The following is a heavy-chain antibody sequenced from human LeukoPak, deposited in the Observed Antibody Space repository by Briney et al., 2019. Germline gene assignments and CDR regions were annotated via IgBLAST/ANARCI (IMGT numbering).Heavy chain of an antibody. Sequence: ASVKVSCKASGYTFTSYGISWVRQAPGQGLEWMGWISAYNGNTNYAQKLQGRVTMTTDTSTSTAYMELRSLRSDDTAVYYCARDLYYYDSSGLPAGCWGQGTLVTVSS. D-gene: IGHD3-22*01. CDR2: ISAYNGNT. V-gene: IGHV1-18*01. CDR3: ARDLYYYDSSGLPAGC. J-gene: IGHJ4*02. CDR1: GYTFTSYG.